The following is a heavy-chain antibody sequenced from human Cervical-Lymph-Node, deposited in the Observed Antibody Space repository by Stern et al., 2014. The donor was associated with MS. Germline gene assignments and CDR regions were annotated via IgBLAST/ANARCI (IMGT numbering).Heavy chain of an antibody. CDR2: ISSSSSTI. CDR1: GFTFSTYS. D-gene: IGHD6-19*01. CDR3: ARVGRSGWTSDY. Sequence: EVQLVESGGDLVRPGGSLRLSCTASGFTFSTYSINWVRQAPGEGLKWVSYISSSSSTIYYVDSVKGRFTISRDNAKNSIYLQMNSLRVEDTAVYYCARVGRSGWTSDYWGQGTLVTVSS. V-gene: IGHV3-48*01. J-gene: IGHJ4*02.